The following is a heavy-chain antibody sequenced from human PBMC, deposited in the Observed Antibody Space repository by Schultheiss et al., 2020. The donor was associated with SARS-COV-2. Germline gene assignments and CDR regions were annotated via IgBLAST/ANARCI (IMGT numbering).Heavy chain of an antibody. J-gene: IGHJ4*02. CDR3: ARSGYSSSSSLDY. Sequence: ASVKVSCKASGYTFTGYYMHWVRQAPGQGLEWMGWINPNSGGTNYAQKFQGRVTMTRDTSISTAYMELSRLRSDDTAVYYCARSGYSSSSSLDYWGQGTLVTVSS. D-gene: IGHD6-6*01. CDR1: GYTFTGYY. V-gene: IGHV1-2*02. CDR2: INPNSGGT.